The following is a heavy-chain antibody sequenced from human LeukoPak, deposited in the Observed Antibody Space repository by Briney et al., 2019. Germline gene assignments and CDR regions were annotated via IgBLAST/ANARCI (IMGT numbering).Heavy chain of an antibody. CDR3: ARDYYDNTFYTFDY. CDR1: GFTFSNYW. J-gene: IGHJ4*02. CDR2: IKQDGSEK. V-gene: IGHV3-7*01. Sequence: GGSLRLSCAASGFTFSNYWMSWVRQAPGKGLEWVANIKQDGSEKNYVDSMKGRFTISRDNAKNSLFLQMNTLRAEDTAVYYCARDYYDNTFYTFDYWGQGTLVTVSS. D-gene: IGHD3-22*01.